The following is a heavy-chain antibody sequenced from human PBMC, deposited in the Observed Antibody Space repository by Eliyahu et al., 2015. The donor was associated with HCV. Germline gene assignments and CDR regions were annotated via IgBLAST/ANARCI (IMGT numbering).Heavy chain of an antibody. CDR2: INGDGRST. Sequence: EVQLVESGGGLVQPGGSLRLSCAASGFTFSSHWMDWVRQAPGKGLVWGSRINGDGRSTTYADSVKGRFTISRDNAKNTLYLQMNSLRVEDTAIYYCTGDFWGSFNYWGQGTLVTVSS. V-gene: IGHV3-74*03. CDR3: TGDFWGSFNY. J-gene: IGHJ4*02. D-gene: IGHD3-16*01. CDR1: GFTFSSHW.